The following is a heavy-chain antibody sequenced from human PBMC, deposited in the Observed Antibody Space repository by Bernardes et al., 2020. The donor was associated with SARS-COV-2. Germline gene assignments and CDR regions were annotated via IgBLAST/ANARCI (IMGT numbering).Heavy chain of an antibody. CDR2: LDSDGGST. CDR3: TREHSDISASYSGSGDFQR. CDR1: GFPLRRYW. Sequence: GGAPRPPFAAPGFPLRRYWMHWVPQAPGEGLVWVSRLDSDGGSTPYPDALKGPFPLSRDNAKNTLYLQMNSLTAEDTAVYYCTREHSDISASYSGSGDFQRWGQGTLVTVSS. J-gene: IGHJ1*01. V-gene: IGHV3-74*01. D-gene: IGHD3-10*01.